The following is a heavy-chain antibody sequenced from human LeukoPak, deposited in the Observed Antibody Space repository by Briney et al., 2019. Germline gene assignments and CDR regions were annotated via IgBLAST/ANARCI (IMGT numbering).Heavy chain of an antibody. Sequence: GGSLRLSCAASGFTVSSYYMSWVRQAPDMGLEWVSVLYNGGTTYYADSVKGRFTISRDNSKNTVYLQMDSLRAEDTAVYYCAREPGTDYRKYYFDYWGQGTLVTVSS. CDR1: GFTVSSYY. CDR3: AREPGTDYRKYYFDY. CDR2: LYNGGTT. V-gene: IGHV3-53*01. J-gene: IGHJ4*02. D-gene: IGHD3/OR15-3a*01.